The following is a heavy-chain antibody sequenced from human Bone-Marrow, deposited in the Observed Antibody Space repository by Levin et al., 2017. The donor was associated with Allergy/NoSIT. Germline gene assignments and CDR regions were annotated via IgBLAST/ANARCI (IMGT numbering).Heavy chain of an antibody. J-gene: IGHJ4*02. CDR3: AREGDYVDSTGYPEY. CDR1: GITFRNSY. Sequence: KSGGSLRLSCEVSGITFRNSYVNWIRQPPGKGLEWVSYVSTGGTTIYYSNSVKGRFTVSRDSAKKSVYLHMNSLRVEDTAVYYCAREGDYVDSTGYPEYWGQGTRVTVSS. D-gene: IGHD3-22*01. V-gene: IGHV3-11*01. CDR2: VSTGGTTI.